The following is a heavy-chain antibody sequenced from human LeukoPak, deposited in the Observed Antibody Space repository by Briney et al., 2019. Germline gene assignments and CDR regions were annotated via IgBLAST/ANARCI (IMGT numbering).Heavy chain of an antibody. J-gene: IGHJ4*02. D-gene: IGHD4-23*01. CDR2: ISGSGGST. CDR1: GFTFSTYT. Sequence: PGGSLRLSCAASGFTFSTYTMSWVRQAPGKGLEWVSAISGSGGSTYYAESMKGRFTISRDNSKNTLYLQMNSLRAEDAAVYYCARERRCNRCSPVADYWGQGTLVTVSS. V-gene: IGHV3-23*01. CDR3: ARERRCNRCSPVADY.